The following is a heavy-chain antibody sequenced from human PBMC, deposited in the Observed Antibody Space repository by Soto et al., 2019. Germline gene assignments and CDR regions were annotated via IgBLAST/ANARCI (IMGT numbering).Heavy chain of an antibody. CDR3: AKCSGGKTVANFGMDV. J-gene: IGHJ6*04. CDR1: GDSVSNDY. D-gene: IGHD6-19*01. Sequence: GASVKVSCKASGDSVSNDYLHWVRQAPGQGFEWLGLISPFGGATAYAQRFKGRVTVTMDKSSTTFYLEVSSLRSDDTAVYYCAKCSGGKTVANFGMDVWGKGVTVTVSS. V-gene: IGHV1-46*01. CDR2: ISPFGGAT.